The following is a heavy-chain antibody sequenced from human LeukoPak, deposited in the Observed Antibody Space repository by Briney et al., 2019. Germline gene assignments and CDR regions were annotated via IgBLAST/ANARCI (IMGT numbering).Heavy chain of an antibody. CDR1: GFTIRDYA. J-gene: IGHJ4*02. V-gene: IGHV3-9*01. Sequence: GGSLRLSCVASGFTIRDYAMHWVRQAPGKGLEWVSGITFNSGTADYADSVRGRFTISRDNANNSLYLQMNSLRTEDSAWYYCAKAKGSAAMYYFDFWGQGALVTVSS. D-gene: IGHD6-25*01. CDR2: ITFNSGTA. CDR3: AKAKGSAAMYYFDF.